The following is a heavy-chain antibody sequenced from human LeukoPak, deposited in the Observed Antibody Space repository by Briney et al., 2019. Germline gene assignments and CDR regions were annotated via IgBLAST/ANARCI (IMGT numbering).Heavy chain of an antibody. V-gene: IGHV4-59*01. J-gene: IGHJ5*02. CDR3: ARGIVADGTGWFDP. D-gene: IGHD6-13*01. CDR1: GGSISSYY. CDR2: IYYSGST. Sequence: SETLSLTCTVSGGSISSYYWSWIRQPPGKGLEWIGYIYYSGSTNYNPSLKSRVTISVDTSKNQFSLKLSSVTAADTAVYYCARGIVADGTGWFDPWGQGTLVTVSS.